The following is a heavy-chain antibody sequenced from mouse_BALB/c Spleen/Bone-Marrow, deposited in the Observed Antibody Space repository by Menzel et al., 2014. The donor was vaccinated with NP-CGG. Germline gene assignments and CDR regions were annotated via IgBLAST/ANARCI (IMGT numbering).Heavy chain of an antibody. CDR2: IYPGDGSS. Sequence: VQLQQSGPELVKPGASVKMSCKASGYSFTSYYIHWVKQRPGQGLEWIGWIYPGDGSSKYNEKFKGKTTLTADKSSSTVYMLISSLTSEDSAIYFCARGSSFSYWYVDVWGAGTSVTVSS. CDR1: GYSFTSYY. J-gene: IGHJ1*01. V-gene: IGHV1S56*01. D-gene: IGHD1-1*01. CDR3: ARGSSFSYWYVDV.